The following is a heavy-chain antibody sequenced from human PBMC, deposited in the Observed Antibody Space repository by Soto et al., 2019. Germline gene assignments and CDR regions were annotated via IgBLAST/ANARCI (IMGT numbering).Heavy chain of an antibody. Sequence: ASVKDSCTASGYTLIDYGITGVRQAPGQGLEWMAWISPYNRNTNYAQRLQGRVTLNTDTSTSTAYMELRSPRSDDTAVYYCARDHRSLDYWGQGTLVTVSS. CDR2: ISPYNRNT. CDR1: GYTLIDYG. J-gene: IGHJ4*02. CDR3: ARDHRSLDY. V-gene: IGHV1-18*01.